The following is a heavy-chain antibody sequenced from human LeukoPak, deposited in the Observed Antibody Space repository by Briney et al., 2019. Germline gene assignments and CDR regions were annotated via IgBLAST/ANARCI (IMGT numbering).Heavy chain of an antibody. Sequence: GRSLRLSCAASGFTFDDYAMHWVRQAPGKGLEWVSGISWNSGSIGYADSVKGRFTISRDNAKNSLYLQMNSLRAEDTAVYYCARDGLMVYAIYYWGQGTLVTASS. V-gene: IGHV3-9*01. J-gene: IGHJ4*02. CDR1: GFTFDDYA. D-gene: IGHD2-8*01. CDR2: ISWNSGSI. CDR3: ARDGLMVYAIYY.